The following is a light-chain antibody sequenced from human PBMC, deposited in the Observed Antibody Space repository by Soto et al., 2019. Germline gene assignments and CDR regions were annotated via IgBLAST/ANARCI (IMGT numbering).Light chain of an antibody. J-gene: IGKJ1*01. V-gene: IGKV3-20*01. CDR1: QSISSNF. CDR3: QQYGGSPRT. Sequence: EIVLTQSPGTLSLSPGERATPPCRARQSISSNFLAWYQQKRGQAPRLLIHGASNRATGIPDRFSGSGSGTDFTLTITRLEPEDFAVYYCQQYGGSPRTFGQGTKVDIK. CDR2: GAS.